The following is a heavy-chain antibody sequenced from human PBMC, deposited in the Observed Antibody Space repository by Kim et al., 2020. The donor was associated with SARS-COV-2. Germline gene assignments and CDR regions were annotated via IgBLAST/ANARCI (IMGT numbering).Heavy chain of an antibody. CDR3: ARVQLWFGDPLTCFDY. J-gene: IGHJ4*02. Sequence: SLTSRVTISVDTSKNQFSLKLSSVTAADTAVYYCARVQLWFGDPLTCFDYWGQGTLVTVSS. V-gene: IGHV4-34*01. D-gene: IGHD3-10*01.